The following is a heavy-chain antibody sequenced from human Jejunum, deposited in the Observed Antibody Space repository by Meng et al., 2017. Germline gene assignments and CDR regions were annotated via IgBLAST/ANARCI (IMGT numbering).Heavy chain of an antibody. J-gene: IGHJ4*02. CDR2: TYYRSKWYI. CDR3: ARGISAFAY. D-gene: IGHD6-19*01. Sequence: QCHHCGEGLVKPMANLFLTGDISGDSVSSHRVAWNWIRHCPSRGLEWLGRTYYRSKWYIDYAVSVKSRITINPDTSKNQFSLQLNSVTPEDTAVYYCARGISAFAYWGQGTLVTVSS. CDR1: GDSVSSHRVA. V-gene: IGHV6-1*01.